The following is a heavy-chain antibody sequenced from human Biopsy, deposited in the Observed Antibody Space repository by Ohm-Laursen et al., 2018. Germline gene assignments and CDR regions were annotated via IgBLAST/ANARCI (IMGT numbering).Heavy chain of an antibody. V-gene: IGHV4-34*01. J-gene: IGHJ5*02. CDR1: GGTYSGYY. CDR2: VHHDGRA. CDR3: ARFIVPSLHCSNGVCPIRWFDP. D-gene: IGHD2-2*01. Sequence: SDTLSLTCAVYGGTYSGYYWSWIRQPPGKGLEWIGEVHHDGRANHNPSLKSRVTISGGMSKKQFSLKLSGVTAADTAVYYCARFIVPSLHCSNGVCPIRWFDPWGQGTLVTVFS.